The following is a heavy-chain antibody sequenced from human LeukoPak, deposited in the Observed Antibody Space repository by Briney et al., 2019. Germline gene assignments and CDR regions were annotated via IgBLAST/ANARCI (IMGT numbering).Heavy chain of an antibody. V-gene: IGHV4-59*01. CDR3: ARAVNYGNYYYGMDV. CDR2: IYYSGST. CDR1: GGSITTYH. Sequence: PSETLSLTCTIFGGSITTYHWSWIRQPPGKGLEWIGYIYYSGSTNYNPSLKSRVTISVDTSKNQFSLKLSSVTAADTAVYYCARAVNYGNYYYGMDVWGQGTTVTVSS. D-gene: IGHD4-17*01. J-gene: IGHJ6*02.